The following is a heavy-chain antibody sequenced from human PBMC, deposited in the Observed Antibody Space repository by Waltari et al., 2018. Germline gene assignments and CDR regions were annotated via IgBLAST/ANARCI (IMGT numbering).Heavy chain of an antibody. CDR1: GGSISSSSYY. Sequence: QLQLQESGPGLVKPSETLSLTCTVSGGSISSSSYYWGWIRQPPGKGLEWIGSIYYSGSTYYNPSLKSRVTISVDTSKNQFSLKLSSVTAADTAIYYCARGTITWYSHAFEIWGQGTMVAVSS. V-gene: IGHV4-39*07. CDR2: IYYSGST. CDR3: ARGTITWYSHAFEI. D-gene: IGHD2-15*01. J-gene: IGHJ3*02.